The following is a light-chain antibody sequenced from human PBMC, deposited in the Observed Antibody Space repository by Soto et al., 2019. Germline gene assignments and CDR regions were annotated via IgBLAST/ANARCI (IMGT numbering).Light chain of an antibody. CDR1: QNLLYSDGNTY. V-gene: IGKV2-29*02. Sequence: IVKTQSPLFLSVTPGESASISCKCSQNLLYSDGNTYLHWYLQRPGHSPQLLIYEVSKRFSGVPDRISGSGSGTDFTLTISRVEAEDSGVYYCMQGGTSGQGTKLEIK. J-gene: IGKJ2*01. CDR2: EVS. CDR3: MQGGT.